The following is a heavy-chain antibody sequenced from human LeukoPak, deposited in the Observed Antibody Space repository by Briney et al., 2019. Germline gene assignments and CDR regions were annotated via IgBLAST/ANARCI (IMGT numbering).Heavy chain of an antibody. Sequence: GESLKISCKSSAYSFPTYWIGWVRQMPGKGLEWMGITYPGDSDTRYSPSFQGQVTISADKSISTAYLQWSSLQASDTAMYYCVRGSASASLYFDYWGQGTLVTVSS. J-gene: IGHJ4*02. V-gene: IGHV5-51*01. CDR1: AYSFPTYW. CDR3: VRGSASASLYFDY. D-gene: IGHD3-10*01. CDR2: TYPGDSDT.